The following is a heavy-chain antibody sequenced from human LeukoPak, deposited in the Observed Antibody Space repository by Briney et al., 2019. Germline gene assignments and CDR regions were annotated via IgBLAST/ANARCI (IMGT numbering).Heavy chain of an antibody. D-gene: IGHD1-26*01. CDR3: AREKSGSYFLDAFDI. CDR2: IWYDGSNK. J-gene: IGHJ3*02. CDR1: GFTFSSYG. Sequence: GGSLRLSCAASGFTFSSYGMHWVRQAPGKGLEWVAVIWYDGSNKYYADSVKGRFTISRGNSKNTLYLQMNSLRAEDTAVYYCAREKSGSYFLDAFDIWGQGAMVTVSS. V-gene: IGHV3-33*01.